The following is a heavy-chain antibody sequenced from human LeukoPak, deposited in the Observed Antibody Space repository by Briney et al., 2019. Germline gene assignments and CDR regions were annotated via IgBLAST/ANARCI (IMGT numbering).Heavy chain of an antibody. V-gene: IGHV3-49*04. CDR2: IRSKAYGGTT. D-gene: IGHD6-19*01. J-gene: IGHJ3*02. CDR1: GFTFGDYA. CDR3: TRDGSGWYLDAFDI. Sequence: GRSLRLSCTASGFTFGDYAMSWVRQAPGMGLEWVGFIRSKAYGGTTEYAASVKGRFTISRDDSKSIAYLQMNSLKTEDTAVYYCTRDGSGWYLDAFDIWGQGTMVTVSS.